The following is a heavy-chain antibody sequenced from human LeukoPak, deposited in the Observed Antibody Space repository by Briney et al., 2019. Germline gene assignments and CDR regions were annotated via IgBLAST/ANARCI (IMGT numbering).Heavy chain of an antibody. CDR3: ARSDFYAFDY. V-gene: IGHV4-39*02. CDR2: IYYSGST. Sequence: SRYWMSWVRQPPGKGLEWIGSIYYSGSTYYNPSLKSRVTISVDTSQNHFSLKLSSVTAADTAVYYCARSDFYAFDYWGQGTLVTVSS. J-gene: IGHJ4*02. D-gene: IGHD2/OR15-2a*01. CDR1: SRYW.